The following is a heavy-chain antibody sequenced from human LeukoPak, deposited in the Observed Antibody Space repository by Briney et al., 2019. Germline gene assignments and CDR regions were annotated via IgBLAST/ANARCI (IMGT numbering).Heavy chain of an antibody. J-gene: IGHJ4*02. V-gene: IGHV3-30*04. Sequence: GRSLRLSCAASGFTFRSYAMHWVRQAPGKGLEWVAVISSDGSNNYYADSVKGRFTISRDNSKNTLYLQMNSLRAEDTAVYYCAKSYYDSSGYRGDFDSWGQGTQVTVSS. CDR2: ISSDGSNN. CDR3: AKSYYDSSGYRGDFDS. D-gene: IGHD3-22*01. CDR1: GFTFRSYA.